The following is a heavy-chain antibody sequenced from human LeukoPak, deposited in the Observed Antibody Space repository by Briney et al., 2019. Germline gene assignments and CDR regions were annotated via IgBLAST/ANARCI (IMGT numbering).Heavy chain of an antibody. CDR2: IIPILGIA. J-gene: IGHJ4*02. CDR3: ARDKSDTPTRY. Sequence: AASVKVPCKASGGTFSSYAVSWVRQAPGQGLEWMGRIIPILGIANYAQKFQGRVTITADKSTSTAYMELSSLRSEGTAVYYCARDKSDTPTRYWGQGTLVTVSS. D-gene: IGHD5-18*01. V-gene: IGHV1-69*04. CDR1: GGTFSSYA.